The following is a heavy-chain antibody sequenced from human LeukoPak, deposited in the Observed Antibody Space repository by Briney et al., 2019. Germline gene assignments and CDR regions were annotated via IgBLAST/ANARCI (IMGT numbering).Heavy chain of an antibody. CDR1: GFTFSSYG. J-gene: IGHJ6*02. D-gene: IGHD3-3*01. CDR3: AKDQKHITISGVVTDPDEYYYYGMDV. CDR2: ISYDGSNK. Sequence: GGSLRLSCAASGFTFSSYGMHWVRQAPGKGLEWVAVISYDGSNKYYAGSVKGRFTISRDNSKNTLYLQMNSLRAEDTAVYYCAKDQKHITISGVVTDPDEYYYYGMDVWGQGTTVTVSS. V-gene: IGHV3-30*18.